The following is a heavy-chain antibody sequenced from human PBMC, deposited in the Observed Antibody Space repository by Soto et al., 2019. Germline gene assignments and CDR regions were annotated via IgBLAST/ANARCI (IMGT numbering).Heavy chain of an antibody. Sequence: QVQLQQWGAGLLKPSETLSLTCAVYGGSFSGYYWSWIRQPPGKGLEWIGEINHSGSTNYNPSLKSRVTISVDTSKNQFSLKLSSVTAADTAVYYCARGSWGAARVKGYYYYYMDVWGKGTTVTVSS. CDR3: ARGSWGAARVKGYYYYYMDV. J-gene: IGHJ6*03. V-gene: IGHV4-34*01. CDR1: GGSFSGYY. CDR2: INHSGST. D-gene: IGHD6-6*01.